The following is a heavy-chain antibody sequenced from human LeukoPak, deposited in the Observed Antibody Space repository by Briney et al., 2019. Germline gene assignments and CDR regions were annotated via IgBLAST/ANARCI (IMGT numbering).Heavy chain of an antibody. J-gene: IGHJ6*03. CDR2: ISSGSGTI. CDR3: SRIDGPTVYTYYLDL. D-gene: IGHD3-16*01. V-gene: IGHV3-48*04. CDR1: GFSFNRRG. Sequence: PRGSLRLSCATSGFSFNRRGMNWVRHPPGKGLEWVSYISSGSGTIYYAESVKGRFTVSRDDAKNSLYLQMNTLRAEDTAVDYCSRIDGPTVYTYYLDLWGKGTTVTVAS.